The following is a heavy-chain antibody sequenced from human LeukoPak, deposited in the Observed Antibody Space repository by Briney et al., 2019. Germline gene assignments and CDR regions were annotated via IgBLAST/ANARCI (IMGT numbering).Heavy chain of an antibody. J-gene: IGHJ6*02. CDR1: GGSISSSSYY. V-gene: IGHV4-39*07. Sequence: SETLSLTCTVSGGSISSSSYYWGWIRQPPGKGLEWIGSIYYSGSTYYNPSHKSRVTISVDTSKNQFSLKLSSVTAADTAVYYCARDPASGPGYGMDVWGQGTTVTVSS. CDR2: IYYSGST. CDR3: ARDPASGPGYGMDV. D-gene: IGHD3-10*01.